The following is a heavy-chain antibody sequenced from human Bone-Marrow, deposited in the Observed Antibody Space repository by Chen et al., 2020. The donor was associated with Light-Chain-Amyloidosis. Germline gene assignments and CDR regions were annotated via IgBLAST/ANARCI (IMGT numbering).Heavy chain of an antibody. CDR2: IKQDGSEK. V-gene: IGHV3-7*01. D-gene: IGHD6-19*01. CDR3: ARWEYNSGWYWLDS. J-gene: IGHJ5*01. CDR1: GLTFSNHW. Sequence: EVQLVESGGGLVQPGGSLRLSCAASGLTFSNHWMSWVRQAPGKGLEWGANIKQDGSEKYFVDSVRGRFIISRDNTKTSLYLQMTSLRAEDTAVYYCARWEYNSGWYWLDSWGQGTLVTVSS.